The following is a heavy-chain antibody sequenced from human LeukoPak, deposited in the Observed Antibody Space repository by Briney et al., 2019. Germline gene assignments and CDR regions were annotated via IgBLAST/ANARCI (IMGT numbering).Heavy chain of an antibody. CDR2: ISGSGDST. D-gene: IGHD7-27*01. Sequence: PGGSLRLSCAASGFTFSNYAMSWVRQAPGKGLEWVSAISGSGDSTYYAASVEGRLTISRDNSKNTLSLQMNTLRAEDTAIYYCAGGPEGYFDDWGQGTLVTVSS. CDR1: GFTFSNYA. CDR3: AGGPEGYFDD. J-gene: IGHJ4*02. V-gene: IGHV3-23*01.